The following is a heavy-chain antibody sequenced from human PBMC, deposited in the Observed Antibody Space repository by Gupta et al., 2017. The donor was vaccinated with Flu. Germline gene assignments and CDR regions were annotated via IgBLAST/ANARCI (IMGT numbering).Heavy chain of an antibody. D-gene: IGHD3-3*01. CDR2: LRGSSVDT. V-gene: IGHV3-23*01. CDR3: ARDSVRHYDFWSGVDFFDY. J-gene: IGHJ4*02. Sequence: LESDGGVLRPGGSLSLSCSVSGFNLNNYALNWVRQAPGKGLPWVATLRGSSVDTYDAHSVKGRFNISSDSSSGILFLQMDNLRLEDAATYYCARDSVRHYDFWSGVDFFDYWGAGKVVTVAS. CDR1: GFNLNNYA.